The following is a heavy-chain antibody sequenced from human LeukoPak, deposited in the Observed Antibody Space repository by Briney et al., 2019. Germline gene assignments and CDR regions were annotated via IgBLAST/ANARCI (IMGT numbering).Heavy chain of an antibody. J-gene: IGHJ4*02. V-gene: IGHV3-33*01. Sequence: GRSLRLSCAASGFTFSTYGMHWVRQAPGKGLEWLIDIWYDGSNKYYTDFVKRRVTISRDNSKNTLYLQMSSLRAEDTAVYYWESDSNACGSGATFDHWGQGTLVTVSS. CDR2: IWYDGSNK. CDR3: ESDSNACGSGATFDH. D-gene: IGHD3-10*01. CDR1: GFTFSTYG.